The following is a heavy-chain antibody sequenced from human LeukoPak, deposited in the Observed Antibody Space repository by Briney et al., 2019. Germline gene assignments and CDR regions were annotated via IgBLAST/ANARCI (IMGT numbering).Heavy chain of an antibody. D-gene: IGHD2-15*01. Sequence: ASVKVSCKASGYTFTGNFMHWVRQAPGQGLEWMGLINPDSGGANYAQNFQGRVTMTRDTSISTVYMELSRLRSDDTAVYYCARDTDCSGGSCLDYWGQGTLVTVSS. CDR1: GYTFTGNF. V-gene: IGHV1-2*06. CDR2: INPDSGGA. CDR3: ARDTDCSGGSCLDY. J-gene: IGHJ4*02.